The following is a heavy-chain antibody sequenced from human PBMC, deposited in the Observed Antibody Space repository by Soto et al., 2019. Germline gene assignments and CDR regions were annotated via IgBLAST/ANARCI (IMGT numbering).Heavy chain of an antibody. V-gene: IGHV3-23*01. D-gene: IGHD6-6*01. CDR1: GFTFSSYA. CDR2: ISGSGGST. J-gene: IGHJ5*02. Sequence: LRLSCAASGFTFSSYAMSWVRQAPGKGLEWVSAISGSGGSTYYADSVKGRFTISRDNSKNTLYLQMNSLRAEDTAVYYCAKDRSHKAARQLEFDPWGQGTLVTVSS. CDR3: AKDRSHKAARQLEFDP.